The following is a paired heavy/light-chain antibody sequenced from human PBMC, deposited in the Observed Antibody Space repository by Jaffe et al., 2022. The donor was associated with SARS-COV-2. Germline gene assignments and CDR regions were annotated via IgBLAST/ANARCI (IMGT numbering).Light chain of an antibody. V-gene: IGKV1-5*03. CDR2: QAS. Sequence: DVQMTQSPSTLSASLGDRVTITCRASQSISTWLAWYQQKRGKAPKLLIYQASNLESGVPSRFSGSGSGTEFTLTISSLQPDDFATYYCQQYTSYSRTFGQGTKVEIK. CDR3: QQYTSYSRT. CDR1: QSISTW. J-gene: IGKJ1*01.
Heavy chain of an antibody. CDR1: GFTFSSYA. J-gene: IGHJ4*02. D-gene: IGHD1-1*01. V-gene: IGHV3-23*04. CDR2: ISAGGPST. CDR3: AKARNDWSSCFDY. Sequence: EVQLVESGGGLVQPGGSLRLSCAASGFTFSSYAMNWVRQAPGKGLEWVSAISAGGPSTYYADSVRGRFTISRDNSKNTLYLQMNSLRAEDTAIYYCAKARNDWSSCFDYWGRGTLVTASS.